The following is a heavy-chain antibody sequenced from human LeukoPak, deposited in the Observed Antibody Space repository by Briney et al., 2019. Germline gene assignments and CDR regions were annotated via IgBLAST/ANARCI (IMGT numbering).Heavy chain of an antibody. CDR3: ARGEAASKSSSSWYAGY. CDR2: IYYSGGT. V-gene: IGHV4-59*01. J-gene: IGHJ4*02. CDR1: GASITNYY. D-gene: IGHD6-13*01. Sequence: PSETLSLTCTVSGASITNYYWSWIRQPPGKGLEWIGFIYYSGGTNYNPSLKSRVTISLDMSKNRFSLNLSSVTAADTAVYYCARGEAASKSSSSWYAGYWGQGTLVTVSS.